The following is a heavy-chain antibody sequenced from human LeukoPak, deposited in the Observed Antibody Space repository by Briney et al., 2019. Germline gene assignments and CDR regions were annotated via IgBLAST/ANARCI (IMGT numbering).Heavy chain of an antibody. J-gene: IGHJ1*01. V-gene: IGHV3-23*01. Sequence: GGSLRLSCAASGFTFSTYNTNWVRQAPGKGLEWVSSISSGGHSTYYAGSVKGRFTISRDNSKNTLYLQMNSLRAEDTAVYYCAKGAGQWLVPSEYFQYWGQGTLVTVSS. CDR1: GFTFSTYN. D-gene: IGHD6-19*01. CDR2: ISSGGHST. CDR3: AKGAGQWLVPSEYFQY.